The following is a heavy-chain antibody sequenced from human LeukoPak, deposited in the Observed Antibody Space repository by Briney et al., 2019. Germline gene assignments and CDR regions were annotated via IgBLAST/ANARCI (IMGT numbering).Heavy chain of an antibody. CDR2: INTDGSGT. D-gene: IGHD6-6*01. CDR3: AREYSSSSGRFYDY. CDR1: GFSFSSYW. Sequence: PGGSLRLSCAASGFSFSSYWIHWVRPALGKGLGWVSRINTDGSGTTYADSVKGRFTISRDNAKSTLYLQMNSLRAEDTAVYYCAREYSSSSGRFYDYWGQGTLVTVSS. J-gene: IGHJ4*02. V-gene: IGHV3-74*01.